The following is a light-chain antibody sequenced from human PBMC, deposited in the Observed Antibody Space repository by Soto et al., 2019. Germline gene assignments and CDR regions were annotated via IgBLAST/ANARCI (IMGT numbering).Light chain of an antibody. CDR2: AAS. Sequence: DIQMTQSPSSLSASVGDRVTITFRASQGISTYLNWYQQKPGKAPKLLIYAASSLQSGVPSRFSGSGSGTGFSLTISSLQPEDFATYYCQQSYSTPITFGQGTRLEI. V-gene: IGKV1-39*01. CDR1: QGISTY. J-gene: IGKJ5*01. CDR3: QQSYSTPIT.